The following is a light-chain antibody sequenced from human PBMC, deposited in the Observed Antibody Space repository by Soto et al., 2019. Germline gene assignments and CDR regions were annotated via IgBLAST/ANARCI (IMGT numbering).Light chain of an antibody. CDR3: QQSYSTPPT. Sequence: DIQMTQYPSTLSASVGDRVTITCRASQSISTWLAWYQQKPGKAPKVLIYDASTLESGVPSRFSGSGSGTDFILTISSLQPEDFATYYCQQSYSTPPTFGQGTKVDIK. CDR1: QSISTW. CDR2: DAS. J-gene: IGKJ1*01. V-gene: IGKV1-5*01.